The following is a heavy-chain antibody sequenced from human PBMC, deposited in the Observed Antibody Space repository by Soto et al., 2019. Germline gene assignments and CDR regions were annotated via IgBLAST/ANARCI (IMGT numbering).Heavy chain of an antibody. V-gene: IGHV3-15*01. CDR3: NTVVLGCNYNPECDY. CDR1: GFTFSNAW. CDR2: IKSKTDGGTT. Sequence: EVQLVESGGGLVKPGGSLRLSCAASGFTFSNAWMSWVRQAPGKGLEWVGRIKSKTDGGTTDYAAPGKGRFTISRDDSKNTLYLQMNSLKNEDTAVYYCNTVVLGCNYNPECDYWGQGTLVTVSS. D-gene: IGHD1-7*01. J-gene: IGHJ4*02.